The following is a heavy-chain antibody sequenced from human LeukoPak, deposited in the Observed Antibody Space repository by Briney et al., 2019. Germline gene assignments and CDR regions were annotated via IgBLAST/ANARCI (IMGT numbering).Heavy chain of an antibody. CDR1: GYSFISYW. CDR3: ARRRSDGSGIRWFDP. Sequence: GESLKISCKGCGYSFISYWIGWVRQMRGKGLEWMGIIYPGDSETKYSPSFQGQVTISVDKSISTTYLQWSSLKASDTAMYYCARRRSDGSGIRWFDPWGQGTLVTVSS. CDR2: IYPGDSET. D-gene: IGHD3-10*01. V-gene: IGHV5-51*01. J-gene: IGHJ5*02.